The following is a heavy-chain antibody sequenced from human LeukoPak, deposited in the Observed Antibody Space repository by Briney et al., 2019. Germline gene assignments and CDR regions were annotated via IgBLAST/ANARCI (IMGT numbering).Heavy chain of an antibody. J-gene: IGHJ4*02. V-gene: IGHV4-59*01. CDR1: GVTISNYY. D-gene: IGHD4-17*01. CDR2: ISYTETT. Sequence: SETLSLTCTVSGVTISNYYWSWIRQPPGKGLEWIGYISYTETTDYTPSLRSRVTISVDTSKTQFSLTLTSVTAADTAVYYCTREPDTVTGGVWGQGTRVTVSS. CDR3: TREPDTVTGGV.